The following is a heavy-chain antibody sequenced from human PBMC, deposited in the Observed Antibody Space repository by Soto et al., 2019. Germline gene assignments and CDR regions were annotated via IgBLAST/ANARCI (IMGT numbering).Heavy chain of an antibody. V-gene: IGHV4-59*01. CDR3: VRGNSGWSPYRSRLFHFYYMDV. J-gene: IGHJ6*03. D-gene: IGHD6-19*01. CDR1: GGSISSYY. Sequence: ETLSLTCTVSGGSISSYYWSWIRQPPGKGLEWIGYIYYSGSTNYNPSLKSRVTISVDTSKNQFSLKLSSVTAADTAVYYCVRGNSGWSPYRSRLFHFYYMDVWGKGTTVTVSS. CDR2: IYYSGST.